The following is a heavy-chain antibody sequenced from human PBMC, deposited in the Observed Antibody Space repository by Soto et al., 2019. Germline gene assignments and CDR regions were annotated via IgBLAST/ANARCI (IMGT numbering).Heavy chain of an antibody. CDR1: GGSISSSSYY. CDR3: ARLGLRRSDYYGSGLRNYYFDY. V-gene: IGHV4-39*01. Sequence: QLQLQESGPGLVKPSETLSLTCTVSGGSISSSSYYWGWIRQPPGKGLEWIGSIYYRGSTYYNPSLKSRVTISVDTSKITFSLKLSSVTAADTAVYYCARLGLRRSDYYGSGLRNYYFDYWGQGTPVIVSS. J-gene: IGHJ4*02. CDR2: IYYRGST. D-gene: IGHD3-10*01.